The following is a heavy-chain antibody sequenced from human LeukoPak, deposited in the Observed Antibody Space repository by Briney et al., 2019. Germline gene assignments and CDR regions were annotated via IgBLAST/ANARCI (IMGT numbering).Heavy chain of an antibody. J-gene: IGHJ5*02. D-gene: IGHD4-17*01. CDR3: AKGALVTTRSWFDP. Sequence: GGSLRLSCTSSGFTFKNYARNRVRQAPGKGLEWVSVISGGGGSTYYGDSGKGRFTISRDNSNNTLCLQMNSLRAEDTAVYYCAKGALVTTRSWFDPWGEGTLVTVSS. CDR1: GFTFKNYA. V-gene: IGHV3-23*01. CDR2: ISGGGGST.